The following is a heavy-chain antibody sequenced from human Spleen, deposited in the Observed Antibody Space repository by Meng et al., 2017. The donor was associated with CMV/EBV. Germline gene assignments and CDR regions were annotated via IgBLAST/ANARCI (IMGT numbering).Heavy chain of an antibody. CDR2: IYYSGST. J-gene: IGHJ6*02. D-gene: IGHD5-18*01. Sequence: SETLSLTCTVSGGSISSYYWSWIRQPPGKGLEWIGYIYYSGSTNYNPSLKSRVTISVDTSKNQFSLKLSSVTAADTAVYYCAKDRYSSNYGMDVWGQGTTVTVSS. CDR1: GGSISSYY. CDR3: AKDRYSSNYGMDV. V-gene: IGHV4-59*01.